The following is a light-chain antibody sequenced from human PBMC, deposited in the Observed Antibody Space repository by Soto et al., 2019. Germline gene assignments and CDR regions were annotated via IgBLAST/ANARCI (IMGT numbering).Light chain of an antibody. J-gene: IGKJ1*01. V-gene: IGKV3-15*01. Sequence: EIVMTQSPATLSVSPGERATLSCRASQSVSSNLAWYQQKPGQAPRLLIYGASTRATGIPARCSGSGSGTEFNLTISSLQSEDFAICDCQQYNNWPPWTFGQGTKVEIK. CDR1: QSVSSN. CDR2: GAS. CDR3: QQYNNWPPWT.